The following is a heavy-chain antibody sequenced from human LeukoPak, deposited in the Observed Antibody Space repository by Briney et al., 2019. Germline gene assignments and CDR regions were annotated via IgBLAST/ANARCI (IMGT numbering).Heavy chain of an antibody. Sequence: GGSLRLSCAASGFTFSSYEMNWVRQAPGKGLEWVSYISSSGSSIYYADSVKGRFTISRDNAKNSLYLQMNSLRAEDTAVYYCARDSTWLRFDYWGQGTLVTVSS. J-gene: IGHJ4*02. CDR2: ISSSGSSI. V-gene: IGHV3-48*03. CDR1: GFTFSSYE. CDR3: ARDSTWLRFDY. D-gene: IGHD5-12*01.